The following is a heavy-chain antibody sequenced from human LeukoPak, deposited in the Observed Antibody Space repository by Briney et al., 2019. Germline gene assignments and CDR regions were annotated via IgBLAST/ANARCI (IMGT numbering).Heavy chain of an antibody. J-gene: IGHJ4*02. CDR3: AKEGLDFAGVFANGFDY. CDR1: GFTFSSSA. V-gene: IGHV3-23*01. D-gene: IGHD3-16*02. CDR2: ISGSGGST. Sequence: PGVSLRVSCAASGFTFSSSAMSWVRQAPGKGLEWVSAISGSGGSTYYADSVKGRFTISRDNSKNTLYLQMNSLRAEDTAVYYCAKEGLDFAGVFANGFDYWGQGTLVTVSS.